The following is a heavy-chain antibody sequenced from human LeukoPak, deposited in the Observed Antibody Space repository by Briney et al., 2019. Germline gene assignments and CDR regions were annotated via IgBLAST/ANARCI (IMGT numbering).Heavy chain of an antibody. CDR1: GYTLNELS. J-gene: IGHJ3*02. CDR2: FDPADGET. Sequence: ASVKVSCKVSGYTLNELSMHWVRQAPGKGLEWMGGFDPADGETVYAHRFQGRLTMTEDTSTNTGYMELTSLRSEDTAVYYCARDGYNYGDDAFDIWGQGTMVTVSS. D-gene: IGHD5-24*01. V-gene: IGHV1-24*01. CDR3: ARDGYNYGDDAFDI.